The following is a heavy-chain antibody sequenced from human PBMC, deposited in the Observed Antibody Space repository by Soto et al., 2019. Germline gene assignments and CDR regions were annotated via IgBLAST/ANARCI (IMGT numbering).Heavy chain of an antibody. V-gene: IGHV3-48*02. CDR1: GFTLSTYS. D-gene: IGHD3-3*01. J-gene: IGHJ4*02. CDR3: ARNWNYFDY. Sequence: PGGSLRLSCAASGFTLSTYSMNWVRQAPGKGLEWASYISSSGNVIYYADSVKGRFTISRDKAKNSLYLQMNSLRDEDTAVYYCARNWNYFDYWGQGTLVTVSS. CDR2: ISSSGNVI.